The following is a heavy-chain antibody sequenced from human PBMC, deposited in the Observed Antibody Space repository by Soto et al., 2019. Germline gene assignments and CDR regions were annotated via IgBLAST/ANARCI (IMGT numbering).Heavy chain of an antibody. CDR3: ARLMPIAAAGTGAFDI. CDR2: INPNSGGT. D-gene: IGHD6-13*01. CDR1: GYAFTGYY. V-gene: IGHV1-2*04. J-gene: IGHJ3*02. Sequence: VNFPCKASGYAFTGYYMHWVRHAPLQGLDWMGLINPNSGGTNYAQKFQGWVTMTRDTSISTAYMELSRLRSDDTAVYYCARLMPIAAAGTGAFDIWGQGTMVTVSS.